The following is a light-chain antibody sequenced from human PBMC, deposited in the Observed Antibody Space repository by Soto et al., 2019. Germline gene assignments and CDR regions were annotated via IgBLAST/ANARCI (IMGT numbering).Light chain of an antibody. Sequence: EIVLTQSPATLSLSPGERAILSCRASQSVSSYLAWYQQKPGQAPRLLIYDASNRATGIPARFSGSGSGTDFTLTISSLEPEDFAVYYCQQRSNWPPVTFGGGTKVDIK. CDR2: DAS. J-gene: IGKJ4*01. V-gene: IGKV3-11*01. CDR1: QSVSSY. CDR3: QQRSNWPPVT.